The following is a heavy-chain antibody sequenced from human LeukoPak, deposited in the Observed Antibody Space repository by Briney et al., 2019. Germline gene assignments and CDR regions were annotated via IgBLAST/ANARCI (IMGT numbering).Heavy chain of an antibody. CDR1: GFTVSSNY. V-gene: IGHV3-53*01. J-gene: IGHJ4*02. D-gene: IGHD5-12*01. CDR3: ASDSGYDGYFDY. CDR2: IYSGGST. Sequence: GGSLRLSCAASGFTVSSNYMSWVRQAPGKGLEWVSVIYSGGSTYYADSVKGRFTISRDNSKNTLYLQMNSLRAADTAVYYCASDSGYDGYFDYWGQGTLVTVSS.